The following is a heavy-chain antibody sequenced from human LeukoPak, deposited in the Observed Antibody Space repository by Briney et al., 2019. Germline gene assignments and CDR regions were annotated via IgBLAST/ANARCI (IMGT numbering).Heavy chain of an antibody. V-gene: IGHV4-34*01. CDR1: GGSFSGYY. CDR3: AGGSGSYHFDY. CDR2: INHSGST. Sequence: KASETLSLTCAVYGGSFSGYYWSWIRQPPGKGLEWIGEINHSGSTNYNPSLKSRVTISVDTSKNQFSLKLGSVTAADTAVYYCAGGSGSYHFDYWGQGTLVTVSS. D-gene: IGHD3-10*01. J-gene: IGHJ4*02.